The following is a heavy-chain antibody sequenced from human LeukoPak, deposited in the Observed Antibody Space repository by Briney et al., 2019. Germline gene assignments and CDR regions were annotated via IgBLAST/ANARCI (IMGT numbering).Heavy chain of an antibody. CDR3: ANRVAQHDS. Sequence: GGSLRLSCAASGFTLRSYTMNWVRQAPGKGLEWVSGIPSSGPITYYADSVKGRFTISRDNSKNTLYLQMNSLTAEDTGIYYCANRVAQHDSWGQGTLVTVSS. V-gene: IGHV3-23*01. J-gene: IGHJ5*02. D-gene: IGHD3-3*01. CDR1: GFTLRSYT. CDR2: IPSSGPIT.